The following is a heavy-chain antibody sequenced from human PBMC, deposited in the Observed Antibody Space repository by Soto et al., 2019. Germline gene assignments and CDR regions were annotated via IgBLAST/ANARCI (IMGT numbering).Heavy chain of an antibody. CDR3: ARVIRLRGQRTFDY. Sequence: GGSLRLSCAASGFTFSSYEMNWVRQAPGKGLEWVSYISSSGSTIYYADSVKGRFTISRDNAKNSLYLQMNSLRAEDTAVYYCARVIRLRGQRTFDYWGQGTLVPVSS. J-gene: IGHJ4*02. D-gene: IGHD3-16*01. V-gene: IGHV3-48*03. CDR2: ISSSGSTI. CDR1: GFTFSSYE.